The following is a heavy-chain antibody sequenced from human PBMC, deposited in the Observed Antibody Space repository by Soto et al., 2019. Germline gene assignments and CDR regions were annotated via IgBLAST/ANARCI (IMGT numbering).Heavy chain of an antibody. CDR3: ARDGALGENYCYYGMDV. Sequence: QVQLVQSGAEVKKPGASVKVSCKASGYTFTSYGISWVRQAPGQGLEWMGWISAYNGNTNYAQKLQGRVTMTTDTSTSKAYMELRSVRSDDTAVYYCARDGALGENYCYYGMDVWGQGTTVTVSS. CDR2: ISAYNGNT. D-gene: IGHD3-16*01. J-gene: IGHJ6*02. CDR1: GYTFTSYG. V-gene: IGHV1-18*01.